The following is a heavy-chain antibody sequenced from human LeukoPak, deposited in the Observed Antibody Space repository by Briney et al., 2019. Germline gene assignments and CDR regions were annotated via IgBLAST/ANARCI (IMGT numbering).Heavy chain of an antibody. CDR2: ISSSGSTI. CDR1: GFTFSSYE. D-gene: IGHD5-12*01. J-gene: IGHJ4*02. Sequence: GGSLRLSCAASGFTFSSYEMNWVRQAPGKGLEWVSYISSSGSTIYYADSVKGRFTISRDNAKNPLYLQMNSLRAEDTAVYYCARAERRYIVATIDYWGQGTLVTVSS. CDR3: ARAERRYIVATIDY. V-gene: IGHV3-48*03.